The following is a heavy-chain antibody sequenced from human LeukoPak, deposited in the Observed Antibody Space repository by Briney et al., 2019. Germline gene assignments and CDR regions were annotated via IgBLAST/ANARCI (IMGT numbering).Heavy chain of an antibody. V-gene: IGHV4-4*07. J-gene: IGHJ6*03. Sequence: PSETLSLPCTVSGGPLSRYYWSWIREPAGKGLEWIGRIYTSGSTNYNPSLKSRVTMSVDTSKNQFSLKLSSVTAADTAVYYCARSVGAVAGGNYYYMDVWGKGTTVTVPS. CDR2: IYTSGST. D-gene: IGHD6-19*01. CDR3: ARSVGAVAGGNYYYMDV. CDR1: GGPLSRYY.